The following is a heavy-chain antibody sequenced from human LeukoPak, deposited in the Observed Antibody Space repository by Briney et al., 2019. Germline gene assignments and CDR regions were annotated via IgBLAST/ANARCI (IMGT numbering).Heavy chain of an antibody. Sequence: SETLSLTCAVSGGSISSSNWWSWVRQPPGKGLEWIGEIYHSGSTNYNPSLKSRVTISVDKSKNQFSLKLSSVTAADTAVYYCARRGVLRERPITFGGVIVIGFDPWGQGTLVTVSS. D-gene: IGHD3-16*02. CDR2: IYHSGST. CDR3: ARRGVLRERPITFGGVIVIGFDP. J-gene: IGHJ5*02. CDR1: GGSISSSNW. V-gene: IGHV4-4*02.